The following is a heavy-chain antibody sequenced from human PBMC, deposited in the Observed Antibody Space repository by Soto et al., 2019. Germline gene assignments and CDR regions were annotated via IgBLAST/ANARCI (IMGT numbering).Heavy chain of an antibody. CDR1: VFSLSALGIC. V-gene: IGHV2-70*01. CDR2: IDWDDDK. J-gene: IGHJ5*02. D-gene: IGHD6-19*01. CDR3: ARIRYSSGWGTSGPRGFDT. Sequence: SCTTLLNPTHTVTLTCTFSVFSLSALGICLSWIRQPPVKALEWLALIDWDDDKYYSTSLKTRLTISKDTSKNQVVLTMTNMDPVDTATYYCARIRYSSGWGTSGPRGFDTWGQGTLVTVSS.